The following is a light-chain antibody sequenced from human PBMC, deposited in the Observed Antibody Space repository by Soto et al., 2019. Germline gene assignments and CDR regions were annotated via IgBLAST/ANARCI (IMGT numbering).Light chain of an antibody. CDR2: TAS. V-gene: IGKV1-5*03. Sequence: DIQMTQPPSTLSASVGDRVTITCRASQSINSWLAWYQQKPGKAPKLLFYTASSLESGVPSRFSGSRSETEVTLTISTLQPDDFATDYCQQYGAHPLAFGGGTRVEIK. CDR3: QQYGAHPLA. CDR1: QSINSW. J-gene: IGKJ4*01.